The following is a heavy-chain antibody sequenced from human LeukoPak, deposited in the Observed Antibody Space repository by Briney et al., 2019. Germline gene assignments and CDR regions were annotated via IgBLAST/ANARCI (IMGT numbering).Heavy chain of an antibody. D-gene: IGHD2-15*01. CDR1: GFTLSSFE. CDR3: ARGPCSGGSCYSSYYYYYMDV. V-gene: IGHV3-48*03. J-gene: IGHJ6*03. Sequence: GGSLRLSCAASGFTLSSFEMNWVRQAPGKGLEWVSYISSSGSTIYYADSVKGRFTISRDNAKNSLYLQMNSLRAEDTAVYYCARGPCSGGSCYSSYYYYYMDVWGKGTTVTISS. CDR2: ISSSGSTI.